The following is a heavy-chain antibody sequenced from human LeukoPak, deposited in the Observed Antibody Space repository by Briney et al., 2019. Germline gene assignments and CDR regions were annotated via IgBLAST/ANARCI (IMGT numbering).Heavy chain of an antibody. CDR1: GYTFTSYG. Sequence: ASVKVSCKASGYTFTSYGISWVRQAPGQGLEWMGWISAYNGNTNYAQKLQGRVTMTTDTSTSTAYMELSSLRSEDTAVYYCARSPYTYGSLFYLDYWGQGTLVTVSS. CDR2: ISAYNGNT. CDR3: ARSPYTYGSLFYLDY. V-gene: IGHV1-18*01. J-gene: IGHJ4*02. D-gene: IGHD5-18*01.